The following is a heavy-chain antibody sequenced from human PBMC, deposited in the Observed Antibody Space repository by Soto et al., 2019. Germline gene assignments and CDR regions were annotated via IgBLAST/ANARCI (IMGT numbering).Heavy chain of an antibody. D-gene: IGHD2-21*02. CDR3: ARDKVGTAADF. CDR2: ITGSTGDT. CDR1: GYTFTNYG. J-gene: IGHJ4*02. V-gene: IGHV1-18*01. Sequence: QVYLVQSGVEVQKPGASVKVSCKASGYTFTNYGVSWVRQAPGQGLEWMGWITGSTGDTNYAQKFQVRFAMTTDTSTDTAYMELRSLRADDTAVYYCARDKVGTAADFWGQGTLVTVSS.